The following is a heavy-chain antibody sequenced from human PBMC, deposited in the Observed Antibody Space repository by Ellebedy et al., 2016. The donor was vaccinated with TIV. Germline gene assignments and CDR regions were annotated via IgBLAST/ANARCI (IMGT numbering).Heavy chain of an antibody. CDR2: ISYSGTT. CDR3: SRGGCLADYGVAFDI. J-gene: IGHJ3*02. D-gene: IGHD4-17*01. V-gene: IGHV4-61*01. CDR1: GGSVSSGNYY. Sequence: MPSETLSLTCTVSGGSVSSGNYYWNWIRQPPGKGLEWIGYISYSGTTVSNPSLESRVTISLDTSKNQFSLRLSSVTAADTAVYYCSRGGCLADYGVAFDIWGQGTMVTVSP.